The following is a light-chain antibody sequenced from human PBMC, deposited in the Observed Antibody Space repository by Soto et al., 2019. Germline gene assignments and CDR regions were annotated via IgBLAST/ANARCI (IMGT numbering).Light chain of an antibody. CDR2: AAS. J-gene: IGKJ1*01. CDR3: RQYGGSPRT. Sequence: EIVLTQSPGTLSLSPGEIATLSCRASQIVASNLAWFQQKPGQTPRILIYAASTRATGIPARFSGSGSGTDFTLTISRLEPEDFAVYYCRQYGGSPRTFGQGTKVDIK. V-gene: IGKV3-20*01. CDR1: QIVASN.